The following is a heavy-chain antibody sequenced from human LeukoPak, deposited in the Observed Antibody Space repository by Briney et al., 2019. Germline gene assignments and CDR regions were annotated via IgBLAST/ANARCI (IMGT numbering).Heavy chain of an antibody. CDR2: IYHDGSNK. V-gene: IGHV3-30*02. D-gene: IGHD3-22*01. J-gene: IGHJ4*02. CDR3: AKDSASSYESSGPYYVDH. Sequence: PGGSLRLSCAASGFTFSSHGMYWVRQAPGKGLEWVAFIYHDGSNKYYVDSVKGRFTISRDNSRNTLYLQTNSLRPEDTAVYYCAKDSASSYESSGPYYVDHWGQGTLVTVSS. CDR1: GFTFSSHG.